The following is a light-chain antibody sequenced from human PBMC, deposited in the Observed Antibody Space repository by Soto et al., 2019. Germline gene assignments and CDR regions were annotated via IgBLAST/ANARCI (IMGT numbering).Light chain of an antibody. V-gene: IGKV3D-20*02. CDR2: GAS. CDR1: QSVSSSY. J-gene: IGKJ5*01. CDR3: QQRSNWPPIT. Sequence: EIVLTQSPGTLSLSPGERATLSCRASQSVSSSYLAWYQQKPGQAPRLLIYGASTRATDMPGRLSGRGSGTEFTLTISSLQSEDYAVYYCQQRSNWPPITFGQGTRLEIK.